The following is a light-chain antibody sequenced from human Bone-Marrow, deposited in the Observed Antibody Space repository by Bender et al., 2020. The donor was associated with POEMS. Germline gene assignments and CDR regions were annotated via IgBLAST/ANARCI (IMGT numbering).Light chain of an antibody. CDR3: CSYAGSNTGV. V-gene: IGLV1-40*01. CDR2: GYN. J-gene: IGLJ2*01. CDR1: SSNTGSGYD. Sequence: QSVLTPPPSVSGAPGQRVTISCTGSSSNTGSGYDINWYQHLPGTAPKLLIYGYNNRPSGVPDRFSGSKSGTSASLAITGLQAEDEGDYYCCSYAGSNTGVFGGGTKLTVL.